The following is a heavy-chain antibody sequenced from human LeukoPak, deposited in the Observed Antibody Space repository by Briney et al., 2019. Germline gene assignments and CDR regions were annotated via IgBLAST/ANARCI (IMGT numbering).Heavy chain of an antibody. Sequence: GGSLRLSCAASGFTFSSYVMHWVRQAPGKGLEWVAVISYDGSNKYYADSVKGRFTISRDNSKNTLYLQMNSLRAEDTAVYYCASYYDFWSGYYTYYFDYWGQGTLVTVSS. CDR2: ISYDGSNK. CDR1: GFTFSSYV. J-gene: IGHJ4*02. V-gene: IGHV3-30*03. D-gene: IGHD3-3*01. CDR3: ASYYDFWSGYYTYYFDY.